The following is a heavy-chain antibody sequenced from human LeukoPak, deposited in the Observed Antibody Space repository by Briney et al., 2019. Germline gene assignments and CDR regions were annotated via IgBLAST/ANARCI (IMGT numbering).Heavy chain of an antibody. CDR1: GFTLSSYE. Sequence: PGGSLRLSCAASGFTLSSYEMNWVRQAPGKGLEWVSYISSSTSDTKYADSVKGRFTISRDNVKNSLYLQMNSLRAEDTAVYYCARAPGGCSGGACYTDSWGQGTLVTVSS. V-gene: IGHV3-48*01. CDR3: ARAPGGCSGGACYTDS. CDR2: ISSSTSDT. D-gene: IGHD2-15*01. J-gene: IGHJ4*02.